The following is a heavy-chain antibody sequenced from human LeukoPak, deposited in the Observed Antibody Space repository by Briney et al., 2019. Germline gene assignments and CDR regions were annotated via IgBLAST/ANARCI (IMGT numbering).Heavy chain of an antibody. CDR1: GGSISSYY. J-gene: IGHJ4*02. CDR2: IYYSGST. Sequence: SETLSLTCTVSGGSISSYYWSWIRQPPGKGLEWIGYIYYSGSTNYNPSLKSRVTISADTSKNQFSLKLSSVTAADTAVYYCARAGGSIAARLDYWGQGTLVTVSS. CDR3: ARAGGSIAARLDY. D-gene: IGHD6-6*01. V-gene: IGHV4-59*01.